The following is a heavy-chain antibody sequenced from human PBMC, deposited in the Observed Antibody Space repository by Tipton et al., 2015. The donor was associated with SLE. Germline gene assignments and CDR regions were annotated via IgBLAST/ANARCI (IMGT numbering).Heavy chain of an antibody. D-gene: IGHD2-21*01. J-gene: IGHJ4*02. V-gene: IGHV3-23*01. CDR2: ISGSGGST. CDR3: TTRHIESLGN. CDR1: GFTFRSYA. Sequence: SLRLSCAASGFTFRSYAMGWVRQAPGKGLEWVSAISGSGGSTYYADSVKGRFTISRDNSKNTLYLQMNSLKIEDAALYYCTTRHIESLGNWGQGALVTVSS.